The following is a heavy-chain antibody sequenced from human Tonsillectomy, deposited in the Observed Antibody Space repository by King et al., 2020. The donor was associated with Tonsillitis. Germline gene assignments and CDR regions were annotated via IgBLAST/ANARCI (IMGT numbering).Heavy chain of an antibody. CDR2: ISYDGSNK. CDR1: GFTFSSYG. V-gene: IGHV3-30*18. CDR3: AKDQGAAFDI. Sequence: VQLVESGGGVVQPGRSLRLSCAASGFTFSSYGMHWVRQAPGKGLEWVAVISYDGSNKYYADSVKGRFTISRDNSKNTLYLQMNSLRAEDTAVYYCAKDQGAAFDIWGQGTMVTVSS. D-gene: IGHD1-26*01. J-gene: IGHJ3*02.